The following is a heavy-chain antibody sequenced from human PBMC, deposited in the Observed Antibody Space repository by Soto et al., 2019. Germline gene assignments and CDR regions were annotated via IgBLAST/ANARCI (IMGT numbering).Heavy chain of an antibody. CDR2: IIPLFGKP. D-gene: IGHD3-16*01. CDR3: ALFESDDDVWGSFRS. Sequence: SVKVSCKASGGTFSSYAISWVRQAPGQGLEWMGGIIPLFGKPSYAQKFQGRLIISADASTNRAYLDLYSLTTEDAGIYYCALFESDDDVWGSFRSWGRGTLVTVSS. V-gene: IGHV1-69*13. J-gene: IGHJ5*02. CDR1: GGTFSSYA.